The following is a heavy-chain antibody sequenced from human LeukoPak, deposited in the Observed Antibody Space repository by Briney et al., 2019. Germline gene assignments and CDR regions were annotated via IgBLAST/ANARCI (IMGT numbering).Heavy chain of an antibody. D-gene: IGHD3-3*01. CDR3: ARQTITTSGVVITVGPGYMDV. V-gene: IGHV4-34*01. J-gene: IGHJ6*03. CDR2: IDHSGST. Sequence: SETLSLTCAVYGGSFSGYYWSWIRQPPGKGLEWIGEIDHSGSTNYNSSLKSRGTISVDTSKNQFSLRLSSVAAADTAVYYCARQTITTSGVVITVGPGYMDVWGKGTTVTVSS. CDR1: GGSFSGYY.